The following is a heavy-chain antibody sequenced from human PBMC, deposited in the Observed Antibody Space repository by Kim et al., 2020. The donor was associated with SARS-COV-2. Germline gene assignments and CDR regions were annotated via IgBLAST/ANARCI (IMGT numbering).Heavy chain of an antibody. V-gene: IGHV1-69*13. Sequence: SVKVSCKASGGTFSSYAISWVRQAPGQGLEWMGGIIPIFGTANYAQKFQGRVTITADESTSTAYMELSSLRSEDTAVYYCANIHRETVNYGSGSSMDVWGQGTTVTVSS. CDR3: ANIHRETVNYGSGSSMDV. CDR2: IIPIFGTA. CDR1: GGTFSSYA. J-gene: IGHJ6*02. D-gene: IGHD3-10*01.